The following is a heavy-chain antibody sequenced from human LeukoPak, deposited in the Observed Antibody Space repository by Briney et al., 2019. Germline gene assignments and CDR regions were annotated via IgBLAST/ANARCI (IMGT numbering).Heavy chain of an antibody. CDR2: ISGSSSNV. CDR1: GFTFSSYE. CDR3: ARAAQLWFHFDY. Sequence: GGSLRLSCAASGFTFSSYEMNWVRQAPGKGLEWISAISGSSSNVYYAASVRGRFTISRDNAKNSLYLQMNSLRAEDTAVYYCARAAQLWFHFDYWGQGTLVTVSS. V-gene: IGHV3-48*03. J-gene: IGHJ4*02. D-gene: IGHD5-18*01.